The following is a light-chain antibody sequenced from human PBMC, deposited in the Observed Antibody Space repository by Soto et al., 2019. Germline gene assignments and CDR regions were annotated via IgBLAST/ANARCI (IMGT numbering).Light chain of an antibody. CDR2: GAS. CDR3: KQYGSSPPIT. J-gene: IGKJ5*01. CDR1: HSVSSSY. V-gene: IGKV3-20*01. Sequence: EIVLTPSPGTLSLSPGERATLSCRASHSVSSSYLAWYQQKPGQAPRLLIYGASSRATGIPDRFSGSGSGTDFTLTISRLEPEDFAVYYCKQYGSSPPITFGQGTRLEIK.